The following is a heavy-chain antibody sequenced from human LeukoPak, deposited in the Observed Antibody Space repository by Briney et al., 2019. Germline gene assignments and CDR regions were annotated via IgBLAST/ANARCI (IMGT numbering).Heavy chain of an antibody. CDR1: GFTFSSYA. V-gene: IGHV3-23*01. CDR2: ISGSGGST. Sequence: GGSLRLSCAASGFTFSSYAMSWVRQAPGKGLEWVSAISGSGGSTYYADSVKGRFTISRDNSKNTLYLQMNSLRAEDTAVYYCAKESLWFGEFPKSFDYGGQGTLVTVSS. D-gene: IGHD3-10*01. CDR3: AKESLWFGEFPKSFDY. J-gene: IGHJ4*02.